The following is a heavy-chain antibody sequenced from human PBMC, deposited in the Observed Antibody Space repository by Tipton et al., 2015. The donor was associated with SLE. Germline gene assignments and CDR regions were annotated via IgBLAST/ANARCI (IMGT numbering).Heavy chain of an antibody. CDR3: ARLIVGAGKWFDP. J-gene: IGHJ5*02. D-gene: IGHD1-26*01. CDR1: GGSISSGSYY. CDR2: IYTSGST. V-gene: IGHV4-61*09. Sequence: TLSLTCTVSGGSISSGSYYWSWIRQPAGKGLEWIGHIYTSGSTNYNPSLKSRVTISVDTSKNQFSLKLSSVTAADTAVYYCARLIVGAGKWFDPWGQGTLVTVSS.